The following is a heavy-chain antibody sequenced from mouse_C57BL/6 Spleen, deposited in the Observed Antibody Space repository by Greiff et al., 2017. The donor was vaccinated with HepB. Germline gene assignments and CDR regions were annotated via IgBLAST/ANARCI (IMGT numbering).Heavy chain of an antibody. CDR2: LWSGGST. Sequence: VKLVESGPGLVQPSQSLSITCTVSGFSLTSYGVHWVRQSPGKGLEWLGVLWSGGSTDYNAAFISRLSISKDNSKSQVFFKMNSLQADDTAIYYCARSGVTTIVRDFDYWGQGTTLTVSS. CDR3: ARSGVTTIVRDFDY. CDR1: GFSLTSYG. D-gene: IGHD2-1*01. V-gene: IGHV2-2*01. J-gene: IGHJ2*01.